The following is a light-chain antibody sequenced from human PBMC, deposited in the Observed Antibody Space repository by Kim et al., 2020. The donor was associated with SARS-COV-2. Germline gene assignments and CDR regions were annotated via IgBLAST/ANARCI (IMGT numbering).Light chain of an antibody. V-gene: IGKV1-27*01. CDR2: AAS. J-gene: IGKJ1*01. CDR1: QDISNY. CDR3: QKCDSAPWT. Sequence: GDRVTITWRASQDISNYLAWFQLKPGKAPKLLIYAASALQPGVPSRFSGSGSGTDFTLTVTSLQPEDVATYYCQKCDSAPWTFGQGTKVDIK.